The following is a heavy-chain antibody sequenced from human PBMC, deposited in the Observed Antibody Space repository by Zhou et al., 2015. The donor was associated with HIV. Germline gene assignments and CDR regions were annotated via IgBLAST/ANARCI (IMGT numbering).Heavy chain of an antibody. CDR1: GDTFSTNG. D-gene: IGHD6-6*01. J-gene: IGHJ2*01. CDR3: ARERGEATRPEWRYFDL. Sequence: QVQLEQSGAEVKKPGSSVKVSCKVSGDTFSTNGITWVRQAPGKGLEWMGGIIPIFGTTNYAQKFQGRVTMTADKSTTTAYMDLRSLKSEDTAVYYCARERGEATRPEWRYFDLWGRGSLVSVS. V-gene: IGHV1-69*06. CDR2: IIPIFGTT.